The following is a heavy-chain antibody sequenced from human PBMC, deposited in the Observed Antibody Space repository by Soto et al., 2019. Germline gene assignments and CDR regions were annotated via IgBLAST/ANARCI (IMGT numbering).Heavy chain of an antibody. V-gene: IGHV1-69*13. CDR1: GGTFSSYA. Sequence: ASVKVSCKASGGTFSSYAISWVRQAPGQGLEWMGGIIPIFGTANYAQKFQGRVTITADESTSTAYMELSSLRSEDTAVYYCARDAPYCSSTSCYEDYYYYGMDVWGQGTTVTVSS. D-gene: IGHD2-2*01. J-gene: IGHJ6*02. CDR2: IIPIFGTA. CDR3: ARDAPYCSSTSCYEDYYYYGMDV.